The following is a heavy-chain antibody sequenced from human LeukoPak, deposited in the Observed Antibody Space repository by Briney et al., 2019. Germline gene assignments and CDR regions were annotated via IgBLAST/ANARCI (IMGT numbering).Heavy chain of an antibody. V-gene: IGHV3-23*01. D-gene: IGHD3-22*01. J-gene: IGHJ4*02. CDR3: AKAQSYYYDTSGYYCYFDY. CDR1: GFTFSSYA. CDR2: ISGSGGAT. Sequence: GGSLRLSCAASGFTFSSYAMSWVRQAPGKGLEWVSGISGSGGATYHADSVKGRFTISRDSAKNTLHLQMNSLRAEDTAIYYCAKAQSYYYDTSGYYCYFDYWGQGTLVTVSS.